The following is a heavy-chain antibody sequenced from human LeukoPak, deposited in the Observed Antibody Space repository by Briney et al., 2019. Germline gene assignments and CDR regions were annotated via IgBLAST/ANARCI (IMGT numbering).Heavy chain of an antibody. CDR3: ARRRVGGKDAFDI. CDR1: GGSFSGYY. V-gene: IGHV4-34*01. D-gene: IGHD3-10*01. J-gene: IGHJ3*02. Sequence: PSETLSLTCAVYGGSFSGYYWSWIRQPPGKGLEWIGEINHSGSTNYNPSLKSRITTSVDKSKNQFSLKLSSVTAADTAVYYCARRRVGGKDAFDIWGQGTMVTVSS. CDR2: INHSGST.